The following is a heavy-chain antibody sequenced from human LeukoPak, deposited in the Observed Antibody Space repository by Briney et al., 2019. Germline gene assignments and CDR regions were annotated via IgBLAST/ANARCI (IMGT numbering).Heavy chain of an antibody. V-gene: IGHV4-61*02. CDR2: IYTSGST. CDR1: GGSISSGSYY. D-gene: IGHD3-3*01. J-gene: IGHJ4*02. CDR3: ARSASFGVGY. Sequence: SETLSLTCIVSGGSISSGSYYWSWIRQPAGKGLEWIGRIYTSGSTNYNPSLKSRVTISVDTSKNQFSLKLSSVTAADTAVYYCARSASFGVGYWGQGTLVTVSS.